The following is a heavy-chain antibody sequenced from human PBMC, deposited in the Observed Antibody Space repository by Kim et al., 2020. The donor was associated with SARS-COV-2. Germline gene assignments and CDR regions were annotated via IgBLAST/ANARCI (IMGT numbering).Heavy chain of an antibody. CDR3: ARGSGSYGFDY. V-gene: IGHV3-74*01. J-gene: IGHJ4*02. Sequence: YAASVKGRFPISRDNAKSTLDLQMNSLRPEDTAVYYCARGSGSYGFDYWGQGILVAVSS. D-gene: IGHD1-26*01.